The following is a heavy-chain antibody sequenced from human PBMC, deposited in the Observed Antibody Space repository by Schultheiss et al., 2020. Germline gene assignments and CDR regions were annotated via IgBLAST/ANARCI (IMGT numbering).Heavy chain of an antibody. V-gene: IGHV4-61*01. Sequence: SETLSLTCTVSGGSISSCSYYWCWIRQPPGKGLEWIGYIYYSGSTNYNPSLKSRVTISVDTSKNQFSLKLSSVTAADTAVYYCARDGVDDYGDYGPVRDLGMDVWGQGTTVTVSS. D-gene: IGHD4-17*01. CDR2: IYYSGST. J-gene: IGHJ6*02. CDR3: ARDGVDDYGDYGPVRDLGMDV. CDR1: GGSISSCSYY.